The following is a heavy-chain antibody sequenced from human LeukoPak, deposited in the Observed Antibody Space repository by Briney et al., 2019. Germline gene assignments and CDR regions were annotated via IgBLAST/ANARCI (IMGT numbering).Heavy chain of an antibody. D-gene: IGHD3-16*01. CDR1: GFTLSTYW. Sequence: TGGSLRLSCAASGFTLSTYWMTWVRQAPGKGLEWVANIKQDGSEKYYVDSVKGRFTISRDNAKNSLYLQMSSLRAEDTSIYYCAREGQGDPGAGYYAMDVWGKGTTVTVSS. J-gene: IGHJ6*04. CDR3: AREGQGDPGAGYYAMDV. CDR2: IKQDGSEK. V-gene: IGHV3-7*01.